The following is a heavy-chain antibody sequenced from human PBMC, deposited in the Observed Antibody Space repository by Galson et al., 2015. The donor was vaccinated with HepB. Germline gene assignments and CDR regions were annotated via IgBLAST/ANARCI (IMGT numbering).Heavy chain of an antibody. V-gene: IGHV3-15*07. CDR2: VKSVTDGGTV. D-gene: IGHD3-9*01. J-gene: IGHJ4*02. CDR1: GFSFVNAW. CDR3: TTDLELRHFHWLSNDC. Sequence: LRLSCAASGFSFVNAWMNWVRQPLGKGLEWVGRVKSVTDGGTVDYAAPVRGRFTIPRDDSIDTLYLQMSSLRTEDTAIYYSTTDLELRHFHWLSNDCWGQGTLVTVSS.